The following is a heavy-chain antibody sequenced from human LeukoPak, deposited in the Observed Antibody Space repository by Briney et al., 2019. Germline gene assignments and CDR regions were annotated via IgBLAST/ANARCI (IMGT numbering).Heavy chain of an antibody. CDR3: AREPISGSSGGLDY. CDR1: GYTFTGYY. J-gene: IGHJ4*02. D-gene: IGHD1-26*01. Sequence: ASVKVSCKASGYTFTGYYMHWVRQAPGQGLEWMGWINPNSGGTNYAQKFQDRVTMTGDTSISTAYMELSRLRSDDTAVYYCAREPISGSSGGLDYWGQGTLVTVSS. V-gene: IGHV1-2*02. CDR2: INPNSGGT.